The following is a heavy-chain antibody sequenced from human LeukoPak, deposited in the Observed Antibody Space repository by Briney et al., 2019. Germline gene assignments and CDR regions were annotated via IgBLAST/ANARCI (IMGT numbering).Heavy chain of an antibody. CDR3: AKPVGAYYFDY. Sequence: GGSLRLSCVGSGFTFTNYGMHWVRQAPGKGLEWVAIISSDGSNQNYADSVKGRFTISRDNSKNTLYLQMNSLRAEDTAVYYCAKPVGAYYFDYGGQGTLVTVSS. D-gene: IGHD4/OR15-4a*01. CDR1: GFTFTNYG. J-gene: IGHJ4*02. V-gene: IGHV3-30*18. CDR2: ISSDGSNQ.